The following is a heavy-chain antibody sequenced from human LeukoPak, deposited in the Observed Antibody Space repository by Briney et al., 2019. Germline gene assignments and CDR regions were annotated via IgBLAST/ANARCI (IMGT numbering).Heavy chain of an antibody. J-gene: IGHJ4*02. Sequence: GGPLRLSCAASGFTFSSYDMSWVRQAPGKGLEWVSSISGSGGNTYYADSVKGRLTISRDNSKNTLYLQMNSLRAEDTAVYYCAKLIAVAVKVNSYYFVYWGQGTLGTVSS. V-gene: IGHV3-23*01. CDR3: AKLIAVAVKVNSYYFVY. D-gene: IGHD6-13*01. CDR2: ISGSGGNT. CDR1: GFTFSSYD.